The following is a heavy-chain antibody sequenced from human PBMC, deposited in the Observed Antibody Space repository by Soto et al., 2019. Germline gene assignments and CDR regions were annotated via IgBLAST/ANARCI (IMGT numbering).Heavy chain of an antibody. J-gene: IGHJ2*01. Sequence: EVQLVESGGGLVQPGGSLRLSCAASGFTFRSYSMNWVRQAPGKGLEWVSYISSSSSTIYYADSVKGRFTISRDNAKNSLYLQMNSLRDEDTAVYYCARDRSSSSWYVWYFDLWGRGTLVTVSS. CDR2: ISSSSSTI. CDR1: GFTFRSYS. V-gene: IGHV3-48*02. CDR3: ARDRSSSSWYVWYFDL. D-gene: IGHD6-13*01.